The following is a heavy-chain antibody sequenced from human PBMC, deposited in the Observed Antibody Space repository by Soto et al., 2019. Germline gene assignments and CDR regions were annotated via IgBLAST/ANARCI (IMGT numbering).Heavy chain of an antibody. J-gene: IGHJ4*02. CDR2: IKPDGSEK. D-gene: IGHD4-4*01. Sequence: GGSLRLSCVGSGFTFSSYWMSWVRQAPGKGLEWVANIKPDGSEKYYVDSVKGRFTISRDNAENPLYLQVNSLRAEDTAVYYCARDLYRPLAYWGQGTLVTVSS. CDR1: GFTFSSYW. CDR3: ARDLYRPLAY. V-gene: IGHV3-7*04.